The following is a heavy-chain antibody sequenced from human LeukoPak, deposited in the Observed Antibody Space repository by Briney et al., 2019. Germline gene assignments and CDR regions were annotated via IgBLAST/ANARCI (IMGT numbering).Heavy chain of an antibody. CDR3: ARESVVELARTYYFDY. D-gene: IGHD5-24*01. CDR1: GYTFTNYY. Sequence: ASVKVSCMAFGYTFTNYYIHWVRQAPGQGLECMGIINPIGGRTSYTQKFQGRVTMTRDTSTNTVHMELSSLRSEDTAVYYCARESVVELARTYYFDYWGQGTLVTVSS. J-gene: IGHJ4*02. CDR2: INPIGGRT. V-gene: IGHV1-46*01.